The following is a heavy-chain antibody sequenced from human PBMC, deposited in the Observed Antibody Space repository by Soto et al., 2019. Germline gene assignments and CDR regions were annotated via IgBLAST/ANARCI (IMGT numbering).Heavy chain of an antibody. CDR3: AHSHTTVVTGGVDY. J-gene: IGHJ4*02. CDR1: GFSLSTSGVG. V-gene: IGHV2-5*02. Sequence: QITLKESGPTLVKPTQTLTLTCTFSGFSLSTSGVGVGWIRQPPGKALEWLALIYWDDDKRYSPSLKSRLTNTKDTSKNQVVLTMTNMDPVDNATYYCAHSHTTVVTGGVDYWGQGTLVTVSS. D-gene: IGHD4-17*01. CDR2: IYWDDDK.